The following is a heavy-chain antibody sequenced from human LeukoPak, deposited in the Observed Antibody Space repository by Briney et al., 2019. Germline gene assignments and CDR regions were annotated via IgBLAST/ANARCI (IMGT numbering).Heavy chain of an antibody. CDR2: IYYSGST. CDR3: AMPVISGYYYYMDV. Sequence: PSETLSLTCTVSGGSISSYYWSWIRQPPGKGLEWIGYIYYSGSTNYNPSLKSRVTISVDTSKNQFSLKLSSVTAADTAVYYCAMPVISGYYYYMDVWGKGTTVTISS. V-gene: IGHV4-59*08. J-gene: IGHJ6*03. CDR1: GGSISSYY. D-gene: IGHD3-10*01.